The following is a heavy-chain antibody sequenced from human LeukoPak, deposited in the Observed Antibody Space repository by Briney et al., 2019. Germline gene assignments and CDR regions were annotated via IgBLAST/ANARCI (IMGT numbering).Heavy chain of an antibody. Sequence: PSETLSLTCTVSGGSISSYYWSWIRQPAGKGLEWIGRIYTSGSTNYNPSLKSRVTMSVDTSKNQFSRKLSSVTAADTAVYYCASEGGAKGNPTLDYWGQGTLVIVSS. J-gene: IGHJ4*02. CDR3: ASEGGAKGNPTLDY. V-gene: IGHV4-4*07. CDR1: GGSISSYY. D-gene: IGHD1-26*01. CDR2: IYTSGST.